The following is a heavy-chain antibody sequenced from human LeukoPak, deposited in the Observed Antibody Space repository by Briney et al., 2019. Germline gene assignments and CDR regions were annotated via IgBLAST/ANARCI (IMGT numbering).Heavy chain of an antibody. CDR1: SGSISTYY. CDR2: IYNSGST. CDR3: ARDGGYSSEWYPGY. Sequence: KSSETLSLTCTVSSGSISTYYWSWIRQPPGKGLEWIAYIYNSGSTNYNPSLKSRVTISVDTSKNQFSLKLSSVTAADTAVYYCARDGGYSSEWYPGYWGQGTLVTVSS. D-gene: IGHD6-19*01. J-gene: IGHJ4*02. V-gene: IGHV4-59*01.